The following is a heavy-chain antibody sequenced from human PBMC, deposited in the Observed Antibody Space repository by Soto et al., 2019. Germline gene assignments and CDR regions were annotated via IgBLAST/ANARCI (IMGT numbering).Heavy chain of an antibody. CDR2: IKSKTDGGTT. J-gene: IGHJ3*02. V-gene: IGHV3-15*01. D-gene: IGHD5-12*01. CDR1: GFTFSNAW. Sequence: GGSLRLSCAASGFTFSNAWMSGVRQAPGKGLEWVGRIKSKTDGGTTDYAAPVKGRFTISRDDSKNTLYLQMNSLKTEDTAVYYCTTAPLLYSAFDIWGQGTMVTVSS. CDR3: TTAPLLYSAFDI.